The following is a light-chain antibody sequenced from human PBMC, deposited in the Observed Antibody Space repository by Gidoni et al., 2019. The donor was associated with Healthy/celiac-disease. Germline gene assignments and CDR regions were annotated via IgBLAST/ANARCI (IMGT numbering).Light chain of an antibody. J-gene: IGKJ5*01. CDR3: QQSYSTPSIT. CDR1: HSISSY. Sequence: DTQMTQSPSHLSASVGDRVTITCRASHSISSYLNCYQQKPGKAPKLLFYAASSLQSGVPPRFSGSGSRTDFTLTISRLQPEDFATYYCQQSYSTPSITFGQGTRLEIK. V-gene: IGKV1-39*01. CDR2: AAS.